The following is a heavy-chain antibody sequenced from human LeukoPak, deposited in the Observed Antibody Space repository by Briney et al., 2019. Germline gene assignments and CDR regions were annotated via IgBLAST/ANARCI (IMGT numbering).Heavy chain of an antibody. CDR1: GGSFSGYY. D-gene: IGHD3-22*01. Sequence: SETLSLTCAVYGGSFSGYYWSWFRQPPGKGLEWIGEINHSGITNYNPSLKSRVTISVDTSKNQFSLKLNSVTAADTAVYYCARGSSTSGYYHYWGQGTLVTVSS. CDR2: INHSGIT. J-gene: IGHJ4*02. V-gene: IGHV4-34*01. CDR3: ARGSSTSGYYHY.